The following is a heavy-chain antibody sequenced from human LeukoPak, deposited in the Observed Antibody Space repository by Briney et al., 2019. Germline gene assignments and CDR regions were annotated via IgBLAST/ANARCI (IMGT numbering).Heavy chain of an antibody. CDR3: AREKPSRIAAAGEIDY. CDR1: GGSISSYY. Sequence: PSETLSLTCTVSGGSISSYYWSWIRQPAGKGLEWIGRIYTSGSTSYNPSLKSRVTMSVDTSKNQFSLKLSSVTAADTAVYYCAREKPSRIAAAGEIDYWGQGTLVTVSS. J-gene: IGHJ4*02. V-gene: IGHV4-4*07. D-gene: IGHD6-13*01. CDR2: IYTSGST.